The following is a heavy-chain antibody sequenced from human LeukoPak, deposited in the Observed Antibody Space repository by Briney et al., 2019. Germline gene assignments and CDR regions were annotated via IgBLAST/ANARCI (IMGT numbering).Heavy chain of an antibody. V-gene: IGHV3-9*03. Sequence: PGGSLRLSCAASGFTFDDYAMHWVRQAPGKGLEWVSGISWNSGSIGYADSVKGRFTISRDNAKNSLYLQMNSLRAEDMAVYYCARVGGWGQGTLVTVSS. J-gene: IGHJ4*02. D-gene: IGHD3-16*01. CDR3: ARVGG. CDR1: GFTFDDYA. CDR2: ISWNSGSI.